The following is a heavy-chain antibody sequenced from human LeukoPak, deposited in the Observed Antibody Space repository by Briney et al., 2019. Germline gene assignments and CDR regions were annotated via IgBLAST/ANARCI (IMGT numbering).Heavy chain of an antibody. Sequence: GSSVKVSCKASGGTFISYAISWVRRAPGQGLEWMGGIIPIFGTANYAQKFQGRVTITADESTSTAYMELSSLRSEDTAVYYCARDSIAVAGTVHLNIWGQGTMVTVSS. CDR3: ARDSIAVAGTVHLNI. CDR2: IIPIFGTA. CDR1: GGTFISYA. D-gene: IGHD6-19*01. V-gene: IGHV1-69*01. J-gene: IGHJ3*02.